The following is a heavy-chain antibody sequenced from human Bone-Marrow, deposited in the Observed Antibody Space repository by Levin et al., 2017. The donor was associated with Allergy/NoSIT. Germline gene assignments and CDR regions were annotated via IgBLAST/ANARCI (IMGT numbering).Heavy chain of an antibody. D-gene: IGHD2-2*01. CDR1: GFTFRNYA. CDR3: ARDGCSSTSCYFNS. CDR2: VSYDGTKI. V-gene: IGHV3-30*04. J-gene: IGHJ5*01. Sequence: GESLKISCAASGFTFRNYAMHWVRQTPGTGLEWVALVSYDGTKIDYADSVKGRFIISRDNSNNRVYLQMSNPRAEDTALYYCARDGCSSTSCYFNSWGQGSLVTVAT.